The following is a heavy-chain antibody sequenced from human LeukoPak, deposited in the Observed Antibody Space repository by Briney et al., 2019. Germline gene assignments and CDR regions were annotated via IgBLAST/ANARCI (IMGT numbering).Heavy chain of an antibody. CDR2: ISSSSSTV. D-gene: IGHD1-20*01. CDR3: ARLNGRSFDY. V-gene: IGHV3-48*02. CDR1: GFTFSTYR. J-gene: IGHJ4*02. Sequence: GGSLRISCAASGFTFSTYRMSWVRQAPGKGLEWVSYISSSSSTVYYADSVKGRFTISRDNAKNSLHLEANSLRDEDTAVFYCARLNGRSFDYWGQGTLVTVSS.